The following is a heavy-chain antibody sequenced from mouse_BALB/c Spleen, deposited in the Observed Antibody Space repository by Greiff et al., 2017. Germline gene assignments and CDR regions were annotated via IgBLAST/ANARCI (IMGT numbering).Heavy chain of an antibody. CDR1: GFTFSSYG. J-gene: IGHJ4*01. D-gene: IGHD2-4*01. Sequence: DVKLVESGGGLVQPGGSLKLSCAASGFTFSSYGMSWVRQTPDKRLELVATINSNGGSTYYPDSVKGRFTISRDNAKNTLYLQMSSLKSEDTAMYYCARESGLRRGGYYAMDYWGQGTSVTVSS. CDR2: INSNGGST. CDR3: ARESGLRRGGYYAMDY. V-gene: IGHV5-6-3*01.